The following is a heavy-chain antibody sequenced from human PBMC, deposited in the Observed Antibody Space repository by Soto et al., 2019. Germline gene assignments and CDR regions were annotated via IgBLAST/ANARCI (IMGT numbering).Heavy chain of an antibody. J-gene: IGHJ4*02. D-gene: IGHD3-10*01. CDR1: GFTFSRYA. CDR2: INTDGAT. Sequence: GGSLRLSCAASGFTFSRYAMSWVRQAPGKGLEWVSSINTDGATHYGDSAKGRFTISRDNSKDTLYLQMDSLRAEDTAIYHCAKNYYFDQWGQGTLVTVSS. V-gene: IGHV3-23*01. CDR3: AKNYYFDQ.